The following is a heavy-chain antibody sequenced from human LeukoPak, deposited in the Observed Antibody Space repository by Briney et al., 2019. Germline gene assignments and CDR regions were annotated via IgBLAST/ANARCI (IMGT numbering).Heavy chain of an antibody. CDR2: IYHSGST. CDR1: GDSISSSSYY. V-gene: IGHV4-39*07. D-gene: IGHD2/OR15-2a*01. Sequence: SETLSLTCTVSGDSISSSSYYWGWIRQPPGKGLEWIGEIYHSGSTNYNPSLKSRVTISVDKSKNQFSLKLSSVTAADTAVYYCARVFSLSVNDAFDIWGQGTMVTVSS. CDR3: ARVFSLSVNDAFDI. J-gene: IGHJ3*02.